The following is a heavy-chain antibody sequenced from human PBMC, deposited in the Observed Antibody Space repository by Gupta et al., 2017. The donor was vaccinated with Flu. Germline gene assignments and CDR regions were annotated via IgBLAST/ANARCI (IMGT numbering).Heavy chain of an antibody. CDR3: AKVQYVVVAASLDYFDY. Sequence: EVQLLESGGGLVQPGGSLRLSCAASGFTFSSYAMSWVRQAPGKGLEWVSAISGSGGSTYYADSVKGRFTISRDNSKNTLYLQMNSLRAEDTAVYYCAKVQYVVVAASLDYFDYWGQGTLVTVSS. CDR2: ISGSGGST. D-gene: IGHD2-15*01. CDR1: GFTFSSYA. J-gene: IGHJ4*02. V-gene: IGHV3-23*01.